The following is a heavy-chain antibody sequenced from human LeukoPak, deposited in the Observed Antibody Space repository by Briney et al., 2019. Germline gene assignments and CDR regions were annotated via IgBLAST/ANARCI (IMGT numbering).Heavy chain of an antibody. CDR1: GYTFTGYY. V-gene: IGHV1-2*02. CDR2: INPNSGGT. Sequence: ASVKASCKASGYTFTGYYMHWVRQAPGQGLEWMGWINPNSGGTNYAQKFQGRVTMTRDTSISTAYMELSGLRSDDTAVYYCARDVRDDSSGYYVGYWGQGTLVTVSS. CDR3: ARDVRDDSSGYYVGY. J-gene: IGHJ4*02. D-gene: IGHD3-22*01.